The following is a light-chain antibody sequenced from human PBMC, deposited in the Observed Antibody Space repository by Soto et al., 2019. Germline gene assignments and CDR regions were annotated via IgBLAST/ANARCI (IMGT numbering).Light chain of an antibody. Sequence: ESVLTQSPGTLSLSPGERATLSCRASQSVTKNNLNWYQQKPGQAPRLLIYDTSSRATGIPDRFSGSGPGTDFTLTISRLEPEDFSVFYCQQYGTSEIIFGQGTRLEIK. CDR3: QQYGTSEII. J-gene: IGKJ5*01. CDR2: DTS. V-gene: IGKV3-20*01. CDR1: QSVTKNN.